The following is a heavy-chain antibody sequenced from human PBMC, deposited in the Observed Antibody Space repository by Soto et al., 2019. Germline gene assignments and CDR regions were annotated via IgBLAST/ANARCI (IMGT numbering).Heavy chain of an antibody. V-gene: IGHV3-30*18. CDR3: AKSRGSGNNGMDF. CDR1: GPTFSSYG. D-gene: IGHD3-10*01. Sequence: QVQLVESGGGVVQPGRSLRLSCAASGPTFSSYGMHWVRQAPGKGLEWVAGISYDGSDKYYADSVKGRFTISRDNSKNTLYLQMNSLRTEDTAVYYCAKSRGSGNNGMDFWGQGTTVTVSS. J-gene: IGHJ6*02. CDR2: ISYDGSDK.